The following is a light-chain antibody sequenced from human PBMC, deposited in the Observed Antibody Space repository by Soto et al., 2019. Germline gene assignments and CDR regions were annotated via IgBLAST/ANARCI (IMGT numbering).Light chain of an antibody. CDR1: TAAVTSGHW. J-gene: IGLJ2*01. Sequence: QALVTQEPSLTVSPGGTVTLTCDSSTAAVTSGHWPYWFQQKPGQAPRTLIYDTSKKHSWTPARFSGSLLGGKAALTLSGAQPEDEADYYCLLSYCTARTVVLGGGTKVTVL. CDR2: DTS. V-gene: IGLV7-46*01. CDR3: LLSYCTARTVV.